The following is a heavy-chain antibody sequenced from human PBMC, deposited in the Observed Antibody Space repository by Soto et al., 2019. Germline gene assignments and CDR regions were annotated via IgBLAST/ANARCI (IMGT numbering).Heavy chain of an antibody. J-gene: IGHJ5*02. V-gene: IGHV4-34*01. CDR1: GGSFSGYY. D-gene: IGHD3-22*01. Sequence: SETLSLTCAVYGGSFSGYYWSWIRQPPGKGLEWIGEINHSGSTNYNPSLKSRVTISVDTSKNQFSLKLSSATAADTAVYYCARVRSFTMIVASWFDPWGQGTLVTVSS. CDR2: INHSGST. CDR3: ARVRSFTMIVASWFDP.